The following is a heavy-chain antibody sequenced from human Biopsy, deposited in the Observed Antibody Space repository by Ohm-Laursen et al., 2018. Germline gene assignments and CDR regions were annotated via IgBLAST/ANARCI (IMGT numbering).Heavy chain of an antibody. V-gene: IGHV3-9*01. J-gene: IGHJ4*02. D-gene: IGHD2-21*01. CDR1: GFTFQDHA. Sequence: SLRLSCAASGFTFQDHAMHWVRQAPGKGLEWVSGISWNSGSINYAVSVQGRFTISRDNAKNSLYLQMNSLRVEDTALYFCARLGELHGLWYFDFWGQGALVTVCS. CDR2: ISWNSGSI. CDR3: ARLGELHGLWYFDF.